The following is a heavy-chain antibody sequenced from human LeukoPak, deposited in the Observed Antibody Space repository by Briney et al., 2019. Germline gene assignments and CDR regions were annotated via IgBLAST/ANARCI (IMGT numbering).Heavy chain of an antibody. V-gene: IGHV3-30-3*01. Sequence: PGGSLRLSCAAPGFTFSSYAMHWVRQAPGKGLEWVAVISYDGSNKYYADSVKGRFTISRDNSKNTLYLQMNSLRAEDTAVYYCARELGKTNWFDPWGQGTLVTVSS. CDR3: ARELGKTNWFDP. CDR2: ISYDGSNK. J-gene: IGHJ5*02. D-gene: IGHD7-27*01. CDR1: GFTFSSYA.